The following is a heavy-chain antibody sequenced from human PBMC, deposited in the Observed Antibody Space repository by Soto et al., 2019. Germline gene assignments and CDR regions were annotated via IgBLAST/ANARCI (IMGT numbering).Heavy chain of an antibody. J-gene: IGHJ5*02. CDR1: GGSISSYY. CDR2: IYYSGST. Sequence: QVQLQESGPGLVKPSETLSLTYTVSGGSISSYYWSWIRQPPGKGLEWIGYIYYSGSTNYNPSLKSGVTISVDTSKNQFSLKLSSVTAADTAVYYCARVNTIFTGEWFDPWGQGTLVTVSS. V-gene: IGHV4-59*01. D-gene: IGHD3-3*01. CDR3: ARVNTIFTGEWFDP.